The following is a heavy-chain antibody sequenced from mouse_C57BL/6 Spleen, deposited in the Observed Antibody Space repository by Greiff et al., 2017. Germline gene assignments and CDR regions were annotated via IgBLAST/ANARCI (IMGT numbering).Heavy chain of an antibody. V-gene: IGHV5-17*01. CDR1: GFTFSDYG. J-gene: IGHJ2*01. CDR2: ISSGSSTI. D-gene: IGHD3-2*02. Sequence: EVKLMESGGGLVKPGGSLKLSCAASGFTFSDYGMHWVRQAPEKGLEWVAYISSGSSTIYYADTVKGRFTISRDNAKNTRFLQMTSLRSEDTAMYYCARKSSGYGFDYWGQGTTLTVSS. CDR3: ARKSSGYGFDY.